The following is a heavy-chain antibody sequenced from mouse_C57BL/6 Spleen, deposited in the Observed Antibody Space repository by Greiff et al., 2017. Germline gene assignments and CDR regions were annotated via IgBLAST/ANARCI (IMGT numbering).Heavy chain of an antibody. CDR3: ARYDFMYYFDY. CDR2: IYPRSGNT. V-gene: IGHV1-81*01. J-gene: IGHJ2*01. D-gene: IGHD1-1*01. Sequence: QVQLQQSGAELARPGASVKLSCKASGYTFTSYGISWVKQRTGQGLGWIGEIYPRSGNTYYNEKFKGKATLTADKSSSTAYMELRSLTSEDSAVXFCARYDFMYYFDYWGQGTTLTVSS. CDR1: GYTFTSYG.